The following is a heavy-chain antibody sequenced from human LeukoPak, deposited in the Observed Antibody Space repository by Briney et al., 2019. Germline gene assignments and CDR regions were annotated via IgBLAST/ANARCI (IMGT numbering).Heavy chain of an antibody. D-gene: IGHD3-22*01. V-gene: IGHV2-5*02. CDR1: GFSLSTSGVG. CDR2: IYWDDDK. CDR3: AHSSTYYYDSSGFYPGGDAFDI. Sequence: SGPTLVKPTQTLTLTCTFSGFSLSTSGVGVGWIRQPPGKALEWLALIYWDDDKRYSPSLKSRLTITKDTSKNQVVLTMTNMDPVDTATYYCAHSSTYYYDSSGFYPGGDAFDIWGQGTMVTVSS. J-gene: IGHJ3*02.